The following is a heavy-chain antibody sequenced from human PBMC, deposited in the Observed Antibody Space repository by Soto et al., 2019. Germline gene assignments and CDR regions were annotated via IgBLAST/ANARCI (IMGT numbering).Heavy chain of an antibody. V-gene: IGHV3-23*03. D-gene: IGHD2-8*01. Sequence: EVRLLESGGGLAQPGGSLILSCAASGFTFSDYTMSWVRQAPGQVLECISVILSDYNTFYADSVRGRFTISRDNSKNTLYLEMNSLRAEDTAIYYCARRTNGYFGFWGQGARVIVSS. J-gene: IGHJ4*02. CDR2: ILSDYNT. CDR3: ARRTNGYFGF. CDR1: GFTFSDYT.